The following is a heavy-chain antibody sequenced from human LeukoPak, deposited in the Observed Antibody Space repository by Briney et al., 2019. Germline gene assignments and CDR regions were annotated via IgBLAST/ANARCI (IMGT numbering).Heavy chain of an antibody. D-gene: IGHD3/OR15-3a*01. J-gene: IGHJ4*02. V-gene: IGHV3-11*01. Sequence: PGGSLRLSCATSGFIFSGYYMSWIRQAPGKGLEWVSYISASGNDISYADSVKGRFTISRDNAKGSLYLQMNSPRAADTAVYYCGTHAGRTGSGDWGQGTLVTVSS. CDR2: ISASGNDI. CDR3: GTHAGRTGSGD. CDR1: GFIFSGYY.